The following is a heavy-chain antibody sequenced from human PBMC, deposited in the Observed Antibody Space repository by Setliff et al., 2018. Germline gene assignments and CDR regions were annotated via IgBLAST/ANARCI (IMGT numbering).Heavy chain of an antibody. CDR1: GDSSSGHH. J-gene: IGHJ4*02. Sequence: PSETLSLTCTVSGDSSSGHHWSWIRQPPGKGLEWIGYISRSGNTKYNPSLKSRVAISIDTSKNQFSLQLTSVTATDTAVYYCARGRLLYVGDSHYFDNWGQGTLVTVSS. V-gene: IGHV4-59*08. D-gene: IGHD4-17*01. CDR3: ARGRLLYVGDSHYFDN. CDR2: ISRSGNT.